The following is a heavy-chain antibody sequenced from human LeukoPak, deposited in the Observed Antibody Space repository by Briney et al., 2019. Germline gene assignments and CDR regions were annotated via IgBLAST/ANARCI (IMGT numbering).Heavy chain of an antibody. V-gene: IGHV4-59*01. CDR1: GGSISSYY. Sequence: SETLSLTCTVSGGSISSYYWSWIRQPPGKGLEWIGYIYYSGSTNYNPSLKSRVTISVDTSKNQFSPKLSSVTAADTAAYYCAREVYGMDVWGQETTVTVSS. J-gene: IGHJ6*02. CDR2: IYYSGST. CDR3: AREVYGMDV.